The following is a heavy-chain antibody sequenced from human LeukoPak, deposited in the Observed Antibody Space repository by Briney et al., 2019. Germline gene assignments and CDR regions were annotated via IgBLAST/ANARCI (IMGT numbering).Heavy chain of an antibody. V-gene: IGHV4-59*01. Sequence: SETLSLTCTVSGGSISRYFWSWIRQPPGKGLEWIGYIYYSGSTNYNPSLKSRVTISVDTSKNQFSLKLSSVTAADTAVYYCARVGSSSSLYYMDVWGKGTTVTVSS. D-gene: IGHD6-6*01. J-gene: IGHJ6*03. CDR1: GGSISRYF. CDR3: ARVGSSSSLYYMDV. CDR2: IYYSGST.